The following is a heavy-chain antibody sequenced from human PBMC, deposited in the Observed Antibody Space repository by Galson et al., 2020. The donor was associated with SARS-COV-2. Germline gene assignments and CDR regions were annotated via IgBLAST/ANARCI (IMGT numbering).Heavy chain of an antibody. D-gene: IGHD1-20*01. CDR1: GFTFRNFG. V-gene: IGHV3-23*01. CDR2: LPGSGPET. CDR3: AKESFFHNNPYFDY. Sequence: GGSLRLSCAASGFTFRNFGMSWVRQAPGKAPEWVAGLPGSGPETYYADSVKGRFIISRDNSKNALHLQMTSLRVEDTAVYYCAKESFFHNNPYFDYWGQGTLVTVSS. J-gene: IGHJ4*02.